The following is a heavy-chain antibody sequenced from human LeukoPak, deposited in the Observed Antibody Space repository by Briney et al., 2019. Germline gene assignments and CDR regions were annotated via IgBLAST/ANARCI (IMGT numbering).Heavy chain of an antibody. D-gene: IGHD2-15*01. CDR3: VRKSATRRTSEFDY. Sequence: ASVKVSCKSSGYTFTGNYMHWVRQAPGQGLEWLGWINPNSGGTKYAQKFQGRVTMTRDTSITTAYMDLSSLGSDDTAVFYCVRKSATRRTSEFDYWGQGTPVTVSS. J-gene: IGHJ4*02. CDR1: GYTFTGNY. V-gene: IGHV1-2*02. CDR2: INPNSGGT.